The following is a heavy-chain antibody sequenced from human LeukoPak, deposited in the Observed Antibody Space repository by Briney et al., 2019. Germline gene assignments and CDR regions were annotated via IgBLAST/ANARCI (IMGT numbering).Heavy chain of an antibody. Sequence: GGSLRLSCAASGFTFSSYGMHWVRQAPGKGLEWVAVIWYDGSNKYYADSVKGRFTISRDNSKNTLYLQMNSLRAEDTAVYYCAKDRAIFGVACELGYWGQGTLVTVSS. V-gene: IGHV3-33*06. J-gene: IGHJ4*02. CDR2: IWYDGSNK. CDR1: GFTFSSYG. D-gene: IGHD3-3*01. CDR3: AKDRAIFGVACELGY.